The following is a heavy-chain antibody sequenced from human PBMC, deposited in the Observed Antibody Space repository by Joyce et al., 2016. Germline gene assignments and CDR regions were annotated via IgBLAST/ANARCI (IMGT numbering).Heavy chain of an antibody. CDR3: TRGSGTGWFDP. J-gene: IGHJ5*02. V-gene: IGHV3-7*03. CDR2: INEDGSEK. CDR1: GFSFRSFW. Sequence: EVYLVESGGGLVQPGGSLRLSCAASGFSFRSFWMDWVRQARGKGLEWVAQINEDGSEKNYMDSLRGRFTISRDNAKNSVDLQINSLRVEDTAVYYCTRGSGTGWFDPWGQGTLVTVSS. D-gene: IGHD6-13*01.